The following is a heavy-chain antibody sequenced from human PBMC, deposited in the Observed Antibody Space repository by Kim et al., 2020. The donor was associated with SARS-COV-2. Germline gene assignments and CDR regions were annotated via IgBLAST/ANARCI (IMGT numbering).Heavy chain of an antibody. CDR1: GGSISSYY. D-gene: IGHD5-12*01. Sequence: SETLSLTCTVSGGSISSYYWSWIRQPPGKGLEWIGYIYYSGSTNYNPSLKSRVTISVDTSKNQFSLKLSSVTAADTAVYYCARLGWARDGYNGLDYWGQGTLVTVSS. J-gene: IGHJ4*02. CDR3: ARLGWARDGYNGLDY. CDR2: IYYSGST. V-gene: IGHV4-59*08.